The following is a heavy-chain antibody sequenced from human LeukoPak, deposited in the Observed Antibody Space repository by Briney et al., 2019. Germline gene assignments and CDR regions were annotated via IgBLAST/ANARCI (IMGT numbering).Heavy chain of an antibody. CDR3: AKDRFYDILTGYPDY. Sequence: GGSLRLSCAASGFTFSRFAMSWVRQAPGKGLEWVSGFSGSGGSTYYADSVKGRFTISRDNAKNSLYLQMNSLRAEDTALYYCAKDRFYDILTGYPDYWGQGTLVTVSS. D-gene: IGHD3-9*01. CDR1: GFTFSRFA. V-gene: IGHV3-23*01. CDR2: FSGSGGST. J-gene: IGHJ4*02.